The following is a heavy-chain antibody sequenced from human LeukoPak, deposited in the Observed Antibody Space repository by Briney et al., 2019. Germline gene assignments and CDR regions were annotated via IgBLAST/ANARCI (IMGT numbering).Heavy chain of an antibody. J-gene: IGHJ4*02. Sequence: RAGGSLRLSCAASGFTFSSYWMSWVRQAPGKGLEWVANIKQDGSEKYYVDSVKGRFTISRDNAKNSLYLQMNSLRAEDTAVYYCAKGPVRYFDWLSNWGQGTLVTVSS. D-gene: IGHD3-9*01. CDR3: AKGPVRYFDWLSN. CDR1: GFTFSSYW. V-gene: IGHV3-7*03. CDR2: IKQDGSEK.